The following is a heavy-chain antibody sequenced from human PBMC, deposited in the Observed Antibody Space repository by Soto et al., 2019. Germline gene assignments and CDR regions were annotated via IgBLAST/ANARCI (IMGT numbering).Heavy chain of an antibody. CDR3: AKDLVGYSSSWYKPWFDP. D-gene: IGHD6-13*01. J-gene: IGHJ5*02. CDR2: ISYDGSNK. Sequence: GGSLRLSCAASGFTFSSYGMHWVRQAPGKGLEWVAVISYDGSNKYYADSVKGRFTISRDNSKNTLYLQMNSLRAEDTAVYYCAKDLVGYSSSWYKPWFDPWGQGTLVTVSS. V-gene: IGHV3-30*18. CDR1: GFTFSSYG.